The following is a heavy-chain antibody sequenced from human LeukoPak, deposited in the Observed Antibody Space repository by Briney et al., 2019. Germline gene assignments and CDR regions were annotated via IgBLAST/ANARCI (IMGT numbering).Heavy chain of an antibody. CDR2: ISTTSYI. J-gene: IGHJ4*02. Sequence: ESGGSLRLSCAASGFTFSSYSMNWVRQAPGKGLEWVSSISTTSYIYYADSLKGRFTISRDNAKNSPYLQVNGLRAEDTAVYYCSRGFYDDTSGHYLLPDYWGQGTLVTVSS. V-gene: IGHV3-21*01. CDR3: SRGFYDDTSGHYLLPDY. CDR1: GFTFSSYS. D-gene: IGHD3-22*01.